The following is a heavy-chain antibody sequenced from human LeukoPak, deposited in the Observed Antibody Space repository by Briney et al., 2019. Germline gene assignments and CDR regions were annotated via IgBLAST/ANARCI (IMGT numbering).Heavy chain of an antibody. D-gene: IGHD3-10*01. Sequence: GGSLRLSCAASGFTFSGYAMSWVRQAPGKGLEWVSAISGGGVRTYYADPLKGGFTISRDDSKNTLYLQMNSLRAEDAAVYYCAKGMVRGVIPDYWGQGTLVTVSS. J-gene: IGHJ4*02. CDR2: ISGGGVRT. CDR3: AKGMVRGVIPDY. CDR1: GFTFSGYA. V-gene: IGHV3-23*01.